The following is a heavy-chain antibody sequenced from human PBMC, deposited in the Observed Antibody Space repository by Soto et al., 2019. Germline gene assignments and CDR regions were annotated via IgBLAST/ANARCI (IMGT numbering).Heavy chain of an antibody. V-gene: IGHV3-30-3*01. CDR1: GFTFSSYA. D-gene: IGHD2-15*01. J-gene: IGHJ4*02. CDR3: ARGGSCSGASCYSTIFLDY. CDR2: ISYDGSNK. Sequence: QVQLVESGGGVVQPGRSLRLSCAATGFTFSSYAMHWVRQAPGKGLEWVAVISYDGSNKYYADSVKGRFTISRDNSKNTLYLQMNSLRAEDTAVYYCARGGSCSGASCYSTIFLDYWGQGTLVTVSS.